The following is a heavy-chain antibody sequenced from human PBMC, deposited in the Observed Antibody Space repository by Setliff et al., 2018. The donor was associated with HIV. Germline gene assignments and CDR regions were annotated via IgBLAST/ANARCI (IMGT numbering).Heavy chain of an antibody. CDR3: ARQFSNSFDS. D-gene: IGHD7-27*01. J-gene: IGHJ4*02. Sequence: ASVKVSCKASGYTFIDYFIHWVRQAPGQGLEWMGWISPYDLSERTSQRFRGRVTMTRDTSINAAYLDLSGLTSDDTAFYYCARQFSNSFDSRGQGTLVTVSS. V-gene: IGHV1-2*02. CDR2: ISPYDLSE. CDR1: GYTFIDYF.